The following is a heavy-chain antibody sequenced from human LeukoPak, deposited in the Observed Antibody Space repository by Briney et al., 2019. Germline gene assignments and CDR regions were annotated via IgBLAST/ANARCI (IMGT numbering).Heavy chain of an antibody. CDR2: ISGDGATT. CDR1: GFPFSSYA. J-gene: IGHJ4*02. CDR3: ARDFSWRQFDY. V-gene: IGHV3-23*01. Sequence: GGSLRLSCAASGFPFSSYAMTWVRQAPGKGLEWVSSISGDGATTYHADSVKGRFTISRDNAKNSLYLQMNNLRVEETAVYYCARDFSWRQFDYWGLGTLVTVSS.